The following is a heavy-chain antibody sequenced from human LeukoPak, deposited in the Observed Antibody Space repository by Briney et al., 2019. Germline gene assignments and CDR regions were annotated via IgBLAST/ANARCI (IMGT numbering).Heavy chain of an antibody. CDR1: GFTFSSYG. D-gene: IGHD6-19*01. V-gene: IGHV3-30*03. Sequence: GGSLRLSCAASGFTFSSYGMHWVRQAPGKGLEWVAVISYDGSNKYYADSVKGRFTISRDNSKNTLYLQMNSLRAEDTAVYYCATLVADPSYGMDVWGKGTRSPSPQ. CDR3: ATLVADPSYGMDV. CDR2: ISYDGSNK. J-gene: IGHJ6*04.